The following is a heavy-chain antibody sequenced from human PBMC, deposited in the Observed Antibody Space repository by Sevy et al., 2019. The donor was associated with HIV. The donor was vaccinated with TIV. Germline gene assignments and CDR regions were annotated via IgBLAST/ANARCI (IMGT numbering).Heavy chain of an antibody. CDR2: INWNGGST. Sequence: GGSLRLSCAASGFTFDDYGMSWVRQAPGKGLEWVSGINWNGGSTGYADSVKGRFTISRDNAKNSLYLQMNSLRAEDTALYYCARGVGELFSGAFDTWGQGTMVTVSS. V-gene: IGHV3-20*04. CDR3: ARGVGELFSGAFDT. D-gene: IGHD3-10*01. CDR1: GFTFDDYG. J-gene: IGHJ3*02.